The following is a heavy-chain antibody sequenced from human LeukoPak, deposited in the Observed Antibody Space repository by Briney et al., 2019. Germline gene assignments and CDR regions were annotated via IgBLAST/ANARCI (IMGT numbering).Heavy chain of an antibody. CDR2: INPNTGAT. J-gene: IGHJ4*02. Sequence: ASVKVSCKASGYTFTVQDMHWVRQAPGQGFEWMGWINPNTGATNYAQKFQGRATMTRDTTINTAYMELTSLTSDDAAVYYCASYPRYSSSPPFDYWGQGTMVTVSP. CDR1: GYTFTVQD. CDR3: ASYPRYSSSPPFDY. V-gene: IGHV1-2*02. D-gene: IGHD6-6*01.